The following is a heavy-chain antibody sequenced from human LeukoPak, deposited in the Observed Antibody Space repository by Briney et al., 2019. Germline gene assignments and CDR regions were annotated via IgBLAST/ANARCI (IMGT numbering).Heavy chain of an antibody. Sequence: GESLQVSCKGSGYSFTSDWIGWVRQMPVKGLEWMGIIYPGDSDTRYSPSFQGQVTISADKSVNTAYLQWSSLKASDTSMYYCARLSGGVVCSGGSCYIDSWGQGTLGTVSS. CDR1: GYSFTSDW. V-gene: IGHV5-51*01. D-gene: IGHD2-15*01. J-gene: IGHJ4*02. CDR2: IYPGDSDT. CDR3: ARLSGGVVCSGGSCYIDS.